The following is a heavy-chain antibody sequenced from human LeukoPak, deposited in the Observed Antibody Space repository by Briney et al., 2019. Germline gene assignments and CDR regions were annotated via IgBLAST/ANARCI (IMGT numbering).Heavy chain of an antibody. D-gene: IGHD3-9*01. V-gene: IGHV4-34*01. CDR2: INHSGST. CDR3: ARGPLYYDILTGYSTYGMDV. J-gene: IGHJ6*02. Sequence: PSETLSLTCAVYGGSFSGYYWSWIRQPPGKGLEWIGEINHSGSTNYNPSLKSRVTISVDTSKNQFSLKLSSVTAADTAVYYCARGPLYYDILTGYSTYGMDVWGQGTTVTVSS. CDR1: GGSFSGYY.